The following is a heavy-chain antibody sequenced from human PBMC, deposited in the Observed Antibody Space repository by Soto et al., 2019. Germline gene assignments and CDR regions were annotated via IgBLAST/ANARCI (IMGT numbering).Heavy chain of an antibody. CDR1: GGTFSSYA. J-gene: IGHJ4*02. V-gene: IGHV1-69*06. CDR3: ARGEKEWELLGPFDY. D-gene: IGHD1-26*01. CDR2: IIPIFGTA. Sequence: QVQLVQSGAEVKKPGSSVKVSCKASGGTFSSYAISWVRQAPGQGLEWMGGIIPIFGTANYAQKFQGRVTFTADKSTSTAYMELSSLRSEDTAVYYWARGEKEWELLGPFDYWGQGTLVTVSS.